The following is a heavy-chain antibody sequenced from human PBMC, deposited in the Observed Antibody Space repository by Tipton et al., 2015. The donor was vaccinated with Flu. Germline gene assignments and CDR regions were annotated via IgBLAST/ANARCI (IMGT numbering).Heavy chain of an antibody. V-gene: IGHV5-51*01. Sequence: QLVQSGAEVKKPGESVKISCKGSGYTFSNHWIVWVRQMPGKGLEWMGTIFPGHTDTRYGPSFQGQVTISADESIDTAFLQWNTLEASDTAIYYCARQAIPMYSDYRDYFYSAMDVWGQGTTVTFSS. CDR2: IFPGHTDT. CDR1: GYTFSNHW. CDR3: ARQAIPMYSDYRDYFYSAMDV. J-gene: IGHJ6*02. D-gene: IGHD5-12*01.